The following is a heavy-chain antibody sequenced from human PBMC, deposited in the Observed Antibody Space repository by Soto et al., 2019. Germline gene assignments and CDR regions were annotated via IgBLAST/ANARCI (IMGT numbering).Heavy chain of an antibody. CDR3: AKLGWSRLACDLSDSMDG. CDR2: ISWNGGTI. Sequence: GGSLRLSCIASGFTFDDYAMHWVRQAPGKGLEWVSGISWNGGTIGYADSVKGRFAISRDNAKNSLYLQLNSLRGEDTALYYCAKLGWSRLACDLSDSMDGWGKGPTVTVAS. D-gene: IGHD3-3*01. V-gene: IGHV3-9*01. CDR1: GFTFDDYA. J-gene: IGHJ6*03.